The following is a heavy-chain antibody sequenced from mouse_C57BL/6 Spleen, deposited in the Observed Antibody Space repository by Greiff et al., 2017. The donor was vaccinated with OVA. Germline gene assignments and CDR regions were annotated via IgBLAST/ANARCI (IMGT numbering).Heavy chain of an antibody. D-gene: IGHD1-1*01. J-gene: IGHJ2*01. CDR3: ASITTEVYYFDY. CDR2: IHPNSGST. V-gene: IGHV1-64*01. Sequence: VQLQQSGAELVKPGASVKLSCKASGYTFTSYWMHWVKQRPGQGLEWIGMIHPNSGSTNYNEKFKSKATLTVDKSSSTAYMQLSSLTSEDSAVYYCASITTEVYYFDYWGQGTTLTVSS. CDR1: GYTFTSYW.